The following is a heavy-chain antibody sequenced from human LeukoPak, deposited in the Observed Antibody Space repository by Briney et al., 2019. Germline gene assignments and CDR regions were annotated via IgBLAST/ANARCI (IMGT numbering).Heavy chain of an antibody. D-gene: IGHD4-17*01. CDR1: GFTFSNYA. CDR2: ISSSSGST. V-gene: IGHV3-23*01. CDR3: AKMGTVTPQGTHLDY. J-gene: IGHJ4*02. Sequence: GGSLRLSCAASGFTFSNYARSWVRQGPGKGLEWVSGISSSSGSTYYAYSVKGLFTISRDNSKNTMYMQMNSLRAEDTAVYYCAKMGTVTPQGTHLDYWGQGNLVTVSS.